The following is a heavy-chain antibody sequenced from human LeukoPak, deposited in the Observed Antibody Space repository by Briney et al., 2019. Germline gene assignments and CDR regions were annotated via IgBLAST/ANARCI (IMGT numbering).Heavy chain of an antibody. Sequence: GGSLRLSCAASGFTFDDYGMSWVRQAPGKGLEWVSGINWNGGSTGYADSVKGRFTISRDNAKNSLYLQMNSLRAEDMALYYCAREGHIVVVPAAFDYWGQGTLVTVSS. J-gene: IGHJ4*02. D-gene: IGHD2-2*01. CDR2: INWNGGST. V-gene: IGHV3-20*04. CDR3: AREGHIVVVPAAFDY. CDR1: GFTFDDYG.